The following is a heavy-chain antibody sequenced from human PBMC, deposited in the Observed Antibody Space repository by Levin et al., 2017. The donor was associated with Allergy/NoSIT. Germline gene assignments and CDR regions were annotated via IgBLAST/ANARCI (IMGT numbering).Heavy chain of an antibody. V-gene: IGHV3-23*01. D-gene: IGHD3-10*01. CDR1: GFSFSSSG. Sequence: GGSLRLSCEASGFSFSSSGMTWVRQAPGKGLECVSAIGTSVSYTYYPDSVEGRFTISRDNSKNTVFLQMNSLRVEDTAVYYCAKTGPYYFEYWGQGILVTVSS. J-gene: IGHJ4*02. CDR3: AKTGPYYFEY. CDR2: IGTSVSYT.